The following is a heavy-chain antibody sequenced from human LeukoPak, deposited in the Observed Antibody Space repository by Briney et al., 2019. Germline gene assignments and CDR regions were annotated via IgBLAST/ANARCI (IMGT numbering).Heavy chain of an antibody. J-gene: IGHJ3*02. CDR2: ISPRGDIT. CDR1: GFIFSNHG. D-gene: IGHD3-16*01. V-gene: IGHV3-23*01. CDR3: SKDLWGTDLVAFDI. Sequence: HAGGTLRLSCAASGFIFSNHGMNWVRQAPGKGLEWVSGISPRGDITYYTDSVKGRFTVSRDNFKNTLNLQMNSLRADDTAVYYCSKDLWGTDLVAFDIWGQGTLVTVFS.